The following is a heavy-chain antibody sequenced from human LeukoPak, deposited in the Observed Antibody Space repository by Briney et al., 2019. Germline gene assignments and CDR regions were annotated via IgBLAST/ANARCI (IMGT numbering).Heavy chain of an antibody. V-gene: IGHV1-2*02. CDR3: ATIGVSGRSCDFAQ. CDR1: GDTFNDYH. CDR2: VTPSSGWR. D-gene: IGHD3-3*01. J-gene: IGHJ4*02. Sequence: ALVAVSCKAVGDTFNDYHVHWVRQAPGLRAQGLEWMGWVTPSSGWRRYSQRFQGRVAMTSDTSTSTVYMELTRLTSDDTGIYFCATIGVSGRSCDFAQWGQGTLVTVS.